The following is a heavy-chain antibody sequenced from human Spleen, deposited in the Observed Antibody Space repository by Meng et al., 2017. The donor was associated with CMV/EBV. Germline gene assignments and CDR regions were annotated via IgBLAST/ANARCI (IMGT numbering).Heavy chain of an antibody. Sequence: CRASAGTFRNYSMGWVRQAPGQGLEWMGGFIPLFGTAKYAQNFQGRLTISVDESSSTAYMDLKSLRSDDTAVYYCAREGHLPHAFDIWGQGTVVTVSS. J-gene: IGHJ3*02. CDR3: AREGHLPHAFDI. CDR2: FIPLFGTA. CDR1: AGTFRNYS. V-gene: IGHV1-69*01.